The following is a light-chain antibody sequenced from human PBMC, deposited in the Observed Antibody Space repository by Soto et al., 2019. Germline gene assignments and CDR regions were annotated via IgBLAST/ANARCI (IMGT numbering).Light chain of an antibody. CDR1: QTITTY. J-gene: IGKJ1*01. CDR3: QQSYSSPRT. V-gene: IGKV1-39*01. Sequence: DIRMTQSPSYLSASVGDRVTITCRASQTITTYLNWYQQKPGRAPKLLIHASYALQGGVPSRFSGSGSGTDFTLTITSLQPEDFATYYYQQSYSSPRTFGQGTKVEIK. CDR2: ASY.